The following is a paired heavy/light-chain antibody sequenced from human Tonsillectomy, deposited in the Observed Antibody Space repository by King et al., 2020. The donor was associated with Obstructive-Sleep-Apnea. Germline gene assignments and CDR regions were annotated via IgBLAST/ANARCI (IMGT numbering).Light chain of an antibody. J-gene: IGKJ2*01. V-gene: IGKV3-15*01. CDR3: HQYYNWPPMYT. CDR1: QSVGSN. CDR2: GAS. Sequence: EVVMTQSPATLFVSPGERATLSCRASQSVGSNLAWYQQKPGQAPRLLVYGASTRATGIPARFSGSGSGTEFTLTISSLQSEDFALYYCHQYYNWPPMYTFGQGTKLEIK.
Heavy chain of an antibody. Sequence: QVHLQGSGPGLVKPSETLSLICTVSGGSLSSSNYYWGWFRQVPGKGLEWIASIYFSGTTYYNPSLQSRVTISLDTSKNQFSLRLSSVTAADTAVYYCASKDYDILTTYKYWGQGTLVTVSS. J-gene: IGHJ4*02. CDR1: GGSLSSSNYY. CDR2: IYFSGTT. D-gene: IGHD3-9*01. CDR3: ASKDYDILTTYKY. V-gene: IGHV4-39*07.